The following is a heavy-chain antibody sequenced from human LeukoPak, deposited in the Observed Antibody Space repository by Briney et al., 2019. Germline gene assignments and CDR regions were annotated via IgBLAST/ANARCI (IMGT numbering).Heavy chain of an antibody. V-gene: IGHV4-4*07. J-gene: IGHJ4*02. CDR3: ARGRYSSSWFYFDY. Sequence: SETLSLTCTVSGGSISSYYWSWIRQPAGKGLEWIGRIYTSGSTNYNPSLKSRVTMSVDTSKNQFSLKLSSVTAADTAVYYCARGRYSSSWFYFDYWGQGTLVTVSS. CDR2: IYTSGST. D-gene: IGHD6-13*01. CDR1: GGSISSYY.